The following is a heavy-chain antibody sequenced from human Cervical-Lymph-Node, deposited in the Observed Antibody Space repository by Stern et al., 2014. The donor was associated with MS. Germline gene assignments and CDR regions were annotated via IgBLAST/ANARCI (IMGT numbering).Heavy chain of an antibody. CDR1: GASISSSVYY. D-gene: IGHD2-2*01. Sequence: VQLVESGPGLVQPSQTLSLTCTVSGASISSSVYYWNWIRQLPGKGLEWIGYISYSGSTHYNPSLKSRPTISEDTSKNQFSLTLNSVTAADTAVYYCARLYCSTVSCFESWFDSWGQGNLVTVSS. CDR3: ARLYCSTVSCFESWFDS. J-gene: IGHJ5*01. CDR2: ISYSGST. V-gene: IGHV4-31*03.